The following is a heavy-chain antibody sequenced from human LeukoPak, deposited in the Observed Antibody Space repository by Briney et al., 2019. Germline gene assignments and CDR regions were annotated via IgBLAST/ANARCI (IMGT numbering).Heavy chain of an antibody. CDR3: ARDNDFWSGYYWYYGMDV. CDR1: GFTFSSYS. CDR2: ISSSSSTI. D-gene: IGHD3-3*01. Sequence: PGGSLRLSCAASGFTFSSYSMNWVRQAPGKGLEWVSYISSSSSTIYYADSVKGRFTISRDNAKNSLYLQMNSLRDEDTAVYYCARDNDFWSGYYWYYGMDVWGQGTTVTVSS. J-gene: IGHJ6*02. V-gene: IGHV3-48*02.